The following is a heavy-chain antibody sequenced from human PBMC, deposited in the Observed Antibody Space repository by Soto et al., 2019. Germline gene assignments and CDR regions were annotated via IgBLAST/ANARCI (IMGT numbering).Heavy chain of an antibody. CDR3: ATNYGSGSTHFDY. CDR1: GDTFNFYT. D-gene: IGHD3-10*01. J-gene: IGHJ4*02. Sequence: QVQLVQSGAEVKKPGSSVRVSCTASGDTFNFYTISWVRQVPGQGPEWMGRTIPMLGMSNYAQKFQGRVTLMADRSTSTVYMNLSGLTSEDTAVYYCATNYGSGSTHFDYWGQGTLVTVSS. CDR2: TIPMLGMS. V-gene: IGHV1-69*02.